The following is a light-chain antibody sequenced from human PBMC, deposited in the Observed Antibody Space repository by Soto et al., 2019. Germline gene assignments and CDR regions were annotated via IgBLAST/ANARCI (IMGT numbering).Light chain of an antibody. V-gene: IGKV1-39*01. J-gene: IGKJ4*01. CDR1: QTLSNY. CDR3: QQSFSPLLT. Sequence: DIQMTQSPSSVSASVGDRVTITCRASQTLSNYLTWFQQKPGKAPKVLIYGASTLQSGVPSRFSGSGSGAEFTLTISSLQPEDCATYYCQQSFSPLLTFGGGTKVEMK. CDR2: GAS.